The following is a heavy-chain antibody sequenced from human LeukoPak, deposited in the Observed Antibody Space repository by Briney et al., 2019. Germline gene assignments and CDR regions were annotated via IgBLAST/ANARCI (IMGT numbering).Heavy chain of an antibody. J-gene: IGHJ4*01. CDR1: GGSFSGYY. CDR3: ARAFDSSAYYLTY. CDR2: INHSGST. Sequence: PSETLSLTCAVYGGSFSGYYCSWIRQPPEKGLEWIGEINHSGSTNYNPSLKSRVTISVDTSKNQFSLNLTSVTAADTAVYYCARAFDSSAYYLTYWGHGNLVTVSS. D-gene: IGHD3-22*01. V-gene: IGHV4-34*01.